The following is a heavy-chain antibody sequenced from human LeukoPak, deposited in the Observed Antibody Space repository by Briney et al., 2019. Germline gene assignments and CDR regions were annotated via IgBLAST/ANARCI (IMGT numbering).Heavy chain of an antibody. CDR2: INHSGST. CDR1: GGSFSGYY. Sequence: PSETLSLTCAVYGGSFSGYYWSWIRQPPGKGLEWIGAINHSGSTNYNPSLKSRVTISVDTSKNQFSLKLSSVTAADTAVYYCARLSRTIFGLPYYYYYMDVWGKGTTVTVSS. CDR3: ARLSRTIFGLPYYYYYMDV. V-gene: IGHV4-34*01. J-gene: IGHJ6*03. D-gene: IGHD3-3*01.